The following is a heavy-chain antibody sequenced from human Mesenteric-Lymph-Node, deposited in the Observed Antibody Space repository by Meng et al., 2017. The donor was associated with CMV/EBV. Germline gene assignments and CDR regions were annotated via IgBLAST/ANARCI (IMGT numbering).Heavy chain of an antibody. V-gene: IGHV4-34*01. CDR2: INHSGST. CDR3: ARTRGRGYTIGGDAFDI. D-gene: IGHD5-18*01. CDR1: GGSFSGYY. Sequence: SETLSLTCAVYGGSFSGYYWSWIRQPPGKGLEWIGEINHSGSTNYNPSLKSRVTISVDTSKNQFSLKLSSVTAADTAVYYCARTRGRGYTIGGDAFDIWGQGTMVTVSS. J-gene: IGHJ3*02.